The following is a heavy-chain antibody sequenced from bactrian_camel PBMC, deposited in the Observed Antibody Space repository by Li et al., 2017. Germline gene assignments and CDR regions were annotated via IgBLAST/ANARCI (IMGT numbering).Heavy chain of an antibody. V-gene: IGHV3S53*01. J-gene: IGHJ4*01. CDR2: GDSNGNT. CDR3: AATVDPNFFRRGVYKY. Sequence: HVQLVESGGGSVQAGGSLRLSCASTYTPYCMAWFRQAPGKEREGVALGDSNGNTNYAAAVKGRFTLSKDNAKNTLYLQMNNLKPEDTAMYYCAATVDPNFFRRGVYKYWGQGTQVTVS. D-gene: IGHD3*01. CDR1: YTPYC.